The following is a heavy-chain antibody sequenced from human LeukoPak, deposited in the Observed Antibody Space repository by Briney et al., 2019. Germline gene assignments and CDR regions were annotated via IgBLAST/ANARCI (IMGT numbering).Heavy chain of an antibody. V-gene: IGHV4-34*01. J-gene: IGHJ4*02. Sequence: SETLSLTCAFYGVSFSGYYLSWIRQPPGKGLEWIGEINHSGSTNYNPSLKSPVTISVDTSNNQFYLKLSSVTAADTAVYYCASSRQQWLDGKVDYWGQGTLVTVSS. D-gene: IGHD6-19*01. CDR1: GVSFSGYY. CDR2: INHSGST. CDR3: ASSRQQWLDGKVDY.